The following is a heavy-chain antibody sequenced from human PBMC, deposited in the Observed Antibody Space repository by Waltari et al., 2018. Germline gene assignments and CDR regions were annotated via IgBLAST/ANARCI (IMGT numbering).Heavy chain of an antibody. CDR2: INHSGST. D-gene: IGHD4-17*01. V-gene: IGHV4-34*01. J-gene: IGHJ3*02. CDR3: ARYTVTTSRAFDI. Sequence: QVQLQQWGAGLLKPSETLSLTCAVYGGSFSGYYWSWIRQPPGKGLAWIGEINHSGSTNYNPSLKSRVTISVDTSKNQFSLKLSSVTAADTAVYYCARYTVTTSRAFDIWGQGTMVTVSS. CDR1: GGSFSGYY.